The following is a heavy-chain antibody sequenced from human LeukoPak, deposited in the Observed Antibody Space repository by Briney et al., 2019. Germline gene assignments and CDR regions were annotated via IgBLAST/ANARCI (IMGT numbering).Heavy chain of an antibody. V-gene: IGHV4-4*07. J-gene: IGHJ3*02. Sequence: SETLSLTCRVSGGSISGYYWTWIRQPAGKGLEWIGRVYTSGSTHYNLSLKTRLTMSVDTSKNQFSLKLSSVTAADTAVYYCARLITGTTTAFDIWGQGTMVTVSS. D-gene: IGHD1-7*01. CDR2: VYTSGST. CDR1: GGSISGYY. CDR3: ARLITGTTTAFDI.